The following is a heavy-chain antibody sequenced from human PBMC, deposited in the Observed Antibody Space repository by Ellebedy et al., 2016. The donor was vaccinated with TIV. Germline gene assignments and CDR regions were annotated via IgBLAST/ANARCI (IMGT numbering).Heavy chain of an antibody. D-gene: IGHD1-26*01. CDR3: AGAYSGSYSVFDFDY. V-gene: IGHV3-11*01. CDR1: GFTFSDYY. CDR2: ISSSGSTI. J-gene: IGHJ4*02. Sequence: GESLKISCAASGFTFSDYYMSWIRQAPGKGLEWVSYISSSGSTIYYADSVKGRFTISRDNAKNSLYLQMNSLRAEDTAVYYCAGAYSGSYSVFDFDYWGQGTLVTVSS.